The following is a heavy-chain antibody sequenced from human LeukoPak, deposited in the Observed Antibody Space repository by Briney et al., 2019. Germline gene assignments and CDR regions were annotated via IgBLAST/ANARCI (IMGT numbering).Heavy chain of an antibody. CDR3: ARGDIVAAAFDI. Sequence: GGSLRLSCAASGFTFSTYFMHRVRQAPGKGLEWVADIASDGSHTFYADSVKGRFTISRDNSKNTLYLQMNSLRAEDTAVYYCARGDIVAAAFDIWGQGTMVTASS. D-gene: IGHD5-12*01. CDR1: GFTFSTYF. V-gene: IGHV3-30-3*01. CDR2: IASDGSHT. J-gene: IGHJ3*02.